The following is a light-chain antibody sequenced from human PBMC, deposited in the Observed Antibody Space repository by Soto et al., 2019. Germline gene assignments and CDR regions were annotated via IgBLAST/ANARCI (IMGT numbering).Light chain of an antibody. CDR3: CSYAGSNTYV. Sequence: QSAQPQPASVSGSPGHSITVSCTGTSSDVGNYNLVSWYQQYPDKAPKLIISEGTKRPSGVSDRFSGSKSGNTASLTISGLQAEDEADYYCCSYAGSNTYVFGGETKLTVL. V-gene: IGLV2-23*01. CDR1: SSDVGNYNL. J-gene: IGLJ3*02. CDR2: EGT.